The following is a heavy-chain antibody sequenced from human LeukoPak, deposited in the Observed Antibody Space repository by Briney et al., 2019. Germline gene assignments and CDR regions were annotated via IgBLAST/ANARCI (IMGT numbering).Heavy chain of an antibody. CDR1: GFTVSSNS. Sequence: GGSLRLSCTVSGFTVSSNSMSWVRQAPGKGLEWVSFIYSAGSTHYSDSVKGRFTISIDNSKNTLYLQMNSLRAEDTAVYYCAKGTSTIVLMVYAILDYWGQGTLVTVSS. V-gene: IGHV3-53*01. D-gene: IGHD2-8*01. CDR2: IYSAGST. J-gene: IGHJ4*02. CDR3: AKGTSTIVLMVYAILDY.